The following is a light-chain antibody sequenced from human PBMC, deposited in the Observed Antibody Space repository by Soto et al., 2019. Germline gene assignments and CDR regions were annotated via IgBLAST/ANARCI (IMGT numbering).Light chain of an antibody. Sequence: QSALTQPASVSGSPGQSITISCTGTSSDVGSYNLVSWYQQHPGKAPKLMIYEDSKRPSGVSNRFSGSKSGNTASLTISGLQAVDEADYYCCSYAGSSTYNYAFGTGTKVTVL. V-gene: IGLV2-23*01. CDR2: EDS. CDR3: CSYAGSSTYNYA. CDR1: SSDVGSYNL. J-gene: IGLJ1*01.